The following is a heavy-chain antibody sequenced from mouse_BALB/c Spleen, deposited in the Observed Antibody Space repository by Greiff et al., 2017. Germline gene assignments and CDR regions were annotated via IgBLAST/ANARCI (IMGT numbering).Heavy chain of an antibody. J-gene: IGHJ2*01. CDR2: ISNGGGST. V-gene: IGHV5-12-2*01. Sequence: EVQRVESGGGLVQPGGSLKLSCAASGFTFSSYTMSWVRQTPEKRLEWVAYISNGGGSTYYPDTVKGRFTISRDNAKNTLYLQMSSLKSEDTAMYYCARHQRGTPFDYWGQGTTLTVSS. CDR1: GFTFSSYT. CDR3: ARHQRGTPFDY.